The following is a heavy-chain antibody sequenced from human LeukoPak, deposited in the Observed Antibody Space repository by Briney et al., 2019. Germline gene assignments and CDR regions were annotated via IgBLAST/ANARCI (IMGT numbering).Heavy chain of an antibody. D-gene: IGHD3-22*01. J-gene: IGHJ1*01. CDR3: AREDYYDSSGYYKNKEYFHH. CDR1: GYTFTGYY. Sequence: GASVKVSCKASGYTFTGYYMHWVRQAPGQGLEWMGWINPNSGGTNYAQKFQGRVTMNRDTSISTAYMELSRLRSDDTAVYYCAREDYYDSSGYYKNKEYFHHWGQGTLVTVSS. CDR2: INPNSGGT. V-gene: IGHV1-2*02.